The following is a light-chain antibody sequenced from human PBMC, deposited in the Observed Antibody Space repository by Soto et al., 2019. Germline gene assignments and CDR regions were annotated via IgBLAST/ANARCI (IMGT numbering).Light chain of an antibody. CDR1: QSVSTS. Sequence: IVLTQSPATLSLSPGERAALSCRASQSVSTSLAWYQHKPGQAPRLIIYDASKRAPGIPARFSGSGSGTDFTLTISSLEPKDFAVYYCQVRDVWPSFGQGTKVEIE. J-gene: IGKJ1*01. V-gene: IGKV3-11*01. CDR2: DAS. CDR3: QVRDVWPS.